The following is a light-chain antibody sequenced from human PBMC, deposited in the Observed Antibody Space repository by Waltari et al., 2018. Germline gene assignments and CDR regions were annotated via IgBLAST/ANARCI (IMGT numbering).Light chain of an antibody. V-gene: IGLV1-40*01. J-gene: IGLJ3*02. Sequence: QSVLTQPPSVSGAPGQRVTISCSGSSSNIGAGYDVYWYQQLPGTAPKLLISDGDSRASGVPDRFSASKSGSSASLAISVLQAEDEADYYCQSYDTNLRAVFGGGTRLTVL. CDR3: QSYDTNLRAV. CDR2: DGD. CDR1: SSNIGAGYD.